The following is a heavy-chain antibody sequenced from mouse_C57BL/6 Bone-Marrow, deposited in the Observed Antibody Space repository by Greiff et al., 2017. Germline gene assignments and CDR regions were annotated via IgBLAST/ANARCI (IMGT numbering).Heavy chain of an antibody. CDR3: ARSNDYDELLAMDY. CDR1: GYAFTNYL. V-gene: IGHV1-54*01. J-gene: IGHJ4*01. Sequence: VKLVESGAELVRPGTSVKVSCKASGYAFTNYLIEWVKQRPGQGLEWIGVINPGSGGTNYNEKFKGKAKLTADKSSSTAYMQLSRLTSENSAVYFCARSNDYDELLAMDYWGQGTSVTVSS. D-gene: IGHD2-4*01. CDR2: INPGSGGT.